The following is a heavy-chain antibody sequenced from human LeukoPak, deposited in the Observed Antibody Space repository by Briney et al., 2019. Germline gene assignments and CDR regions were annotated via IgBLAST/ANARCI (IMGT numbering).Heavy chain of an antibody. CDR3: ARSPSYPGPSDPDMDV. CDR1: GYTFTGYY. J-gene: IGHJ6*03. Sequence: ASVKVSCKASGYTFTGYYMHWVRQAPGQGLEWMGWINPKSGGTNYAQKFQGRVTMTRDTSTSTVYMELSSLRSEDTAVYYCARSPSYPGPSDPDMDVWGKGTTVTISS. CDR2: INPKSGGT. V-gene: IGHV1-2*02.